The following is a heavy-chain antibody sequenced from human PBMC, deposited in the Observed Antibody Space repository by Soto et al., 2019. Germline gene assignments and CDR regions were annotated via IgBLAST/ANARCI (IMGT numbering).Heavy chain of an antibody. CDR3: ARXLPCEIAAMFAL. D-gene: IGHD6-13*01. CDR1: GYTFSNYG. CDR2: ISAYNGNI. Sequence: GASVKVSCKASGYTFSNYGISWVRQAPGQGLEWMGWISAYNGNIKFAQKVQGRVTMTTDTFTSTAYMELRSLRSDDTAVYYCARXLPCEIAAMFALWGHGTLGTVSS. V-gene: IGHV1-18*01. J-gene: IGHJ4*01.